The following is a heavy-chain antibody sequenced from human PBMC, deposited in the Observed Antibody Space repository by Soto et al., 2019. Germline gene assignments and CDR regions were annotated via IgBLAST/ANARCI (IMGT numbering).Heavy chain of an antibody. V-gene: IGHV5-51*01. CDR2: IYPGDSDT. CDR3: AAQSVRSIAARPNF. Sequence: GESLKISCKGSGYSFTDFWIGWVRQMPGKGLEWMGIIYPGDSDTRYTPSFEGQVTFSADKSISTAYVQWSSLKASDTAVYYCAAQSVRSIAARPNFWGQGTLVTAPQ. J-gene: IGHJ4*02. CDR1: GYSFTDFW. D-gene: IGHD6-6*01.